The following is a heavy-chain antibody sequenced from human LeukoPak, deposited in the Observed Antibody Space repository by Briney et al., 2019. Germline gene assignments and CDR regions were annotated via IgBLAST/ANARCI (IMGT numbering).Heavy chain of an antibody. Sequence: HSGGSLRLSCAASGFTFSSYGMHWVRQAPGKGLEWVAVIWYDGSNKYYADSVKGRFTISRDNSKNTLYLQMNSLRAEDTAVYYCAREGCSSTSCYRIAFDIWGQGTMVTVSS. CDR2: IWYDGSNK. V-gene: IGHV3-33*01. J-gene: IGHJ3*02. D-gene: IGHD2-2*02. CDR1: GFTFSSYG. CDR3: AREGCSSTSCYRIAFDI.